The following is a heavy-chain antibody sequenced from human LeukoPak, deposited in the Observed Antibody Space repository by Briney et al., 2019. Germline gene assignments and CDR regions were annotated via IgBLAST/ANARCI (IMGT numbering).Heavy chain of an antibody. Sequence: GGSLRLSCAASGFTFSSYWMHWVRQAPGKGLEWVGRTRNKANSYTTEYAASVKGRFTISRDDSKNSLYLQMNSLKTEDTAVYYCARGVRHYYDSTWADYWGQGTLVTVSS. CDR3: ARGVRHYYDSTWADY. CDR2: TRNKANSYTT. CDR1: GFTFSSYW. D-gene: IGHD3-22*01. J-gene: IGHJ4*02. V-gene: IGHV3-72*01.